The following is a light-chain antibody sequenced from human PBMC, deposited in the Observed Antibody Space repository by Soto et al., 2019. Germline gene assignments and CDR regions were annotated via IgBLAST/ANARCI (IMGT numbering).Light chain of an antibody. CDR3: QQRSNWPPV. J-gene: IGKJ4*01. CDR2: DAS. Sequence: EIVLTQSPATLSLSPGERATLSCRASQSVSSYLAWYQQKPGQAPRLLIYDASNRATGIPARFSGSGSGTDVTLTISSLEPEDFAVYYSQQRSNWPPVFGGGTKVEIK. V-gene: IGKV3-11*01. CDR1: QSVSSY.